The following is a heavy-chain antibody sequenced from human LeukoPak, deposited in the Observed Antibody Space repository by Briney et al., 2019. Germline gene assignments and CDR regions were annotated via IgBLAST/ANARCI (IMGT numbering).Heavy chain of an antibody. CDR3: AKDRNTMVRGVTPGLFDY. CDR1: GFTFDDYG. Sequence: PGGSLRLSCAASGFTFDDYGMSWVRQAPGKGLEWVSAISGSGGSTYYADSVKGRFTISRDNSKNTLYLQMNSLRAEDTAVYYCAKDRNTMVRGVTPGLFDYWGQGTLVTVSS. V-gene: IGHV3-23*01. CDR2: ISGSGGST. J-gene: IGHJ4*02. D-gene: IGHD3-10*01.